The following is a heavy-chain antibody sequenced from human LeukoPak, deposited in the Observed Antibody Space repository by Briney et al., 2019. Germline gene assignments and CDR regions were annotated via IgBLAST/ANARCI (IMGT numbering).Heavy chain of an antibody. CDR2: IYYSGST. V-gene: IGHV4-61*01. D-gene: IGHD3-10*01. Sequence: SETLSLTCTVSGYSISSGYYWGWIRQPPGKGLEWIGYIYYSGSTNYNPSLKSRVTISVDTSKNQFSLKLSSVTAADTAVYYCARDRPLLWFGEFDYWGQGTLVTVSS. J-gene: IGHJ4*02. CDR1: GYSISSGYY. CDR3: ARDRPLLWFGEFDY.